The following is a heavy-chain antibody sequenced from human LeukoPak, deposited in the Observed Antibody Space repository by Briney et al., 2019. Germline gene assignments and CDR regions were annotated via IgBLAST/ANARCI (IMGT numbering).Heavy chain of an antibody. Sequence: ETLSLTCTVSGGSISSYYWSWIRQPAGKGLEWIGRIYTSGSTNYNPSLKSRVTMSVDTSKNQFSLKLSSVTAADTAVYYCARGVRFLEWLLAGYYYMEVWGKETTVTVSS. CDR3: ARGVRFLEWLLAGYYYMEV. J-gene: IGHJ6*03. CDR1: GGSISSYY. V-gene: IGHV4-4*07. D-gene: IGHD3-3*01. CDR2: IYTSGST.